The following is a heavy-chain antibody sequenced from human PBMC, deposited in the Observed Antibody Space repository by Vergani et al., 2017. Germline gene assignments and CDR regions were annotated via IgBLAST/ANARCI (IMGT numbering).Heavy chain of an antibody. J-gene: IGHJ4*02. Sequence: EVQLVQSGAEVKKPGESLKISCKGSGYSFTSYWIGWVRQMPGKGLEWMGIIYPGDSDTRYSPSFQGQVTISADKSISTAYLQWSSLKASDTAVYYCTRVVPTGPYDILTGYYQPFFDYWGQGTLVTVSS. V-gene: IGHV5-51*01. CDR1: GYSFTSYW. CDR2: IYPGDSDT. D-gene: IGHD3-9*01. CDR3: TRVVPTGPYDILTGYYQPFFDY.